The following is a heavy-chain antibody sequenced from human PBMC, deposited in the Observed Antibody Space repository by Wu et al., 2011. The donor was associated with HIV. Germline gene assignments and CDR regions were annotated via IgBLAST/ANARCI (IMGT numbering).Heavy chain of an antibody. D-gene: IGHD3-22*01. J-gene: IGHJ4*02. CDR3: ARRSVDSSGYLEY. CDR2: IIPLSGTA. CDR1: GGTFSRYA. Sequence: QIQLVQPGAEVKKPGSSVKVSCKASGGTFSRYAISWVRQAPGHGLEWMGEIIPLSGTAKYAQNFQGRIILTRDTSTNTVYMELSSLRSEDTAVYYCARRSVDSSGYLEYWGQGTLVTVSS. V-gene: IGHV1-69*05.